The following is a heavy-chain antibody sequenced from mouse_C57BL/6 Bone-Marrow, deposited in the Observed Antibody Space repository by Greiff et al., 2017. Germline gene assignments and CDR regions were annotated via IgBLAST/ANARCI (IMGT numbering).Heavy chain of an antibody. CDR2: IDPSDSET. J-gene: IGHJ2*01. V-gene: IGHV1-52*01. Sequence: QVQLQQPGAELVRPGSSVKLSFKASGYTFTSYWMHWVKQRPIQGLEWIGNIDPSDSETHYNQKFKDKATLTVDKSSSTAYMQLSSLTSEDSAVYYCARERESGLPYYFDYWGQGTTLTVSS. CDR3: ARERESGLPYYFDY. CDR1: GYTFTSYW. D-gene: IGHD2-4*01.